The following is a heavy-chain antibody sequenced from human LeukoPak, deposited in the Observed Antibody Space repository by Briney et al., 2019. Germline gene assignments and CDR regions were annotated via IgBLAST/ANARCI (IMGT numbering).Heavy chain of an antibody. V-gene: IGHV3-23*01. D-gene: IGHD2-8*01. J-gene: IGHJ3*02. CDR3: AKAYCTDAVCYGAFDI. CDR2: ISGSGGST. Sequence: PGGSLRLSCAASGFTFSSYALSWVRQAPGKGLEWVSAISGSGGSTYYADSVKGRFTISRDNAKNSLYLQMNSLRAEDTALYYCAKAYCTDAVCYGAFDIWGQGTMVTVSS. CDR1: GFTFSSYA.